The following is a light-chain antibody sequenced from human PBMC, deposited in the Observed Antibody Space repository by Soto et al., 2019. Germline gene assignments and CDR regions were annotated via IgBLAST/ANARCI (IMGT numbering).Light chain of an antibody. Sequence: DIQMTQSPSSVSASVGDRVTITCRASQDINTWLAWYQQKPGKAPILLIYAASNLLSGVPSRFSGSGSGTDFTLTISSLQTEDFATYYCQQANSFPLTFGGGTKVEIK. CDR2: AAS. J-gene: IGKJ4*01. CDR1: QDINTW. V-gene: IGKV1D-12*01. CDR3: QQANSFPLT.